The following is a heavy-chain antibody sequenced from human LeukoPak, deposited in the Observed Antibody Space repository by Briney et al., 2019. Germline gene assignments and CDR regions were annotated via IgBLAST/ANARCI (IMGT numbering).Heavy chain of an antibody. D-gene: IGHD1-26*01. V-gene: IGHV1-18*01. CDR1: GYTFRNHD. J-gene: IGHJ4*02. CDR3: ARVMGPPDY. CDR2: ISAYNGNP. Sequence: ASVKVSCKASGYTFRNHDITWVRQAPGQGLEWMGWISAYNGNPNPAQNFQGRVTMTTDTSTSTAYMELRSLRSDDTAAYYCARVMGPPDYWGQGTLVTVSS.